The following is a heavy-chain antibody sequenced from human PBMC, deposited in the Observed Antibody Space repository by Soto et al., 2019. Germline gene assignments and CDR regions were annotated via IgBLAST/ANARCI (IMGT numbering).Heavy chain of an antibody. CDR3: ASLLLRPTPPRKYYFDY. J-gene: IGHJ4*02. CDR1: GGTFSSYA. CDR2: IIPIFGTA. D-gene: IGHD1-26*01. V-gene: IGHV1-69*13. Sequence: SVKVSCKASGGTFSSYAISWVRQAPGQGLEWMGGIIPIFGTANYAQKFQGRVTITADESTSTAYMELSSLRSEDTAVYYCASLLLRPTPPRKYYFDYWGQGTLVTVSS.